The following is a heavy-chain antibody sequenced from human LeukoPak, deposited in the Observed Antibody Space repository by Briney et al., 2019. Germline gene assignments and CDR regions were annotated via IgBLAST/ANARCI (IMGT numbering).Heavy chain of an antibody. Sequence: ASVKVSCKASGYTFTGYYMHWVRQAPGQGLEWVGWINPNTGGTNYAQKFQGRVTMTRDTSISTAYMELTSLRSDDSAVYYCARQKVSTATSNWLDPWGQGTLVTVSS. V-gene: IGHV1-2*02. CDR3: ARQKVSTATSNWLDP. CDR1: GYTFTGYY. J-gene: IGHJ5*02. CDR2: INPNTGGT. D-gene: IGHD1-26*01.